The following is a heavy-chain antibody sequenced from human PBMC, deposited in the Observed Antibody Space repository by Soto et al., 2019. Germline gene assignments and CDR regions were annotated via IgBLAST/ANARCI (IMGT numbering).Heavy chain of an antibody. Sequence: SETLSLTCTVSGDSISSSSYYWGWIRQPPGKGLEWIGSIYYSGSTYYNPSLKSRVTISVDTSKNQFSLKLSSVTAADTAVYYCARGPPFGRWGHGTLVTVSS. CDR3: ARGPPFGR. D-gene: IGHD3-3*01. V-gene: IGHV4-39*07. CDR2: IYYSGST. J-gene: IGHJ4*01. CDR1: GDSISSSSYY.